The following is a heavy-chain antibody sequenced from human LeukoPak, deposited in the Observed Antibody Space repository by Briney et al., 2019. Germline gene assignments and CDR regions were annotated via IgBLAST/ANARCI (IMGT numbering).Heavy chain of an antibody. V-gene: IGHV3-21*01. D-gene: IGHD5-12*01. J-gene: IGHJ3*02. CDR2: ISSSSSYI. CDR1: GFTFSSYS. Sequence: GGSLRLSCAASGFTFSSYSMNWVRQAPEKGLEWVSSISSSSSYIYYADSVKGRFTISRDNAKNSLYLQMNSLRAEDTAVYYCATQYVDIVATIFGICAFDIWGQGTMVTVSS. CDR3: ATQYVDIVATIFGICAFDI.